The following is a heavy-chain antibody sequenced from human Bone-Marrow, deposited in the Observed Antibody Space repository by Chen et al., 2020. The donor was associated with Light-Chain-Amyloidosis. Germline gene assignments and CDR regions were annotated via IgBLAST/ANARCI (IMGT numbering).Heavy chain of an antibody. CDR3: AKEISYDDILRGCPAEAVDI. J-gene: IGHJ3*02. V-gene: IGHV3-23*04. Sequence: EVQLVESGGGLLQRGGSLRLSCAASGFAFSSYAMSWVRQAPGKGLEWVSTIRGRGRSRYYGESVKGRLTIPRDNSKTALVLQKNSLGAEYTAGYYYAKEISYDDILRGCPAEAVDIWGLGTMVTVPS. CDR1: GFAFSSYA. D-gene: IGHD3-9*01. CDR2: IRGRGRSR.